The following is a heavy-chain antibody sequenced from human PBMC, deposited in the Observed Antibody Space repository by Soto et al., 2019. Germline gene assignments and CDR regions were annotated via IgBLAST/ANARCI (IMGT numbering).Heavy chain of an antibody. Sequence: QVQLQESGPGLVKPSQTLSLTCTVSGGSISSGGDYWSWIRQHPGKGLEWIRYIYYSGSTYYNPSLKSRVTLSVDTSKNHFSLKLSSVTAADTAVYYCARATPYYYGMDVWGQGTTVTVSS. CDR1: GGSISSGGDY. CDR3: ARATPYYYGMDV. J-gene: IGHJ6*02. CDR2: IYYSGST. V-gene: IGHV4-31*03. D-gene: IGHD2-15*01.